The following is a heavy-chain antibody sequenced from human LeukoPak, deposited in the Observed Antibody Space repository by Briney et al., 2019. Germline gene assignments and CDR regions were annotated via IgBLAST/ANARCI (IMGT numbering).Heavy chain of an antibody. CDR1: GYRFTSYW. D-gene: IGHD6-13*01. CDR2: IYPGDSDT. Sequence: GESLKISCKGSGYRFTSYWIGWVRQMPGKGLEWMGIIYPGDSDTRYSPSFQGRVTISADKSISTAYLQWSSLKASDTAMYYCARLLRPLVLGYFDLWGRGTLVTVSS. J-gene: IGHJ2*01. CDR3: ARLLRPLVLGYFDL. V-gene: IGHV5-51*01.